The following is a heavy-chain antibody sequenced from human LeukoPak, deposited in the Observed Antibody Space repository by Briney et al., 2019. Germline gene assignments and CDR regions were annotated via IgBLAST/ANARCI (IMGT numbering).Heavy chain of an antibody. D-gene: IGHD1-20*01. CDR1: GFTFNSYG. CDR2: IRYDGSNK. Sequence: PGRSLRLSCAASGFTFNSYGMDWVPQTPGKGLEWVASIRYDGSNKYYGDSVKGRFTISRDNSKNTLYLQMNSLRAEDTAVYYCAKDYGISGTGGAWLDPWGQGTLVTVSS. CDR3: AKDYGISGTGGAWLDP. V-gene: IGHV3-30*02. J-gene: IGHJ5*02.